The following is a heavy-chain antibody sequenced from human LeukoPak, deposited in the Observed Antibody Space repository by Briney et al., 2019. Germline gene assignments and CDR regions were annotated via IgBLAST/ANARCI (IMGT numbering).Heavy chain of an antibody. CDR1: GGTFSSYA. Sequence: SVKVSCKASGGTFSSYAISWVRQAPGQGLEWMGGIIPIFGTANYAQKFQGRVTITADESTSTAYMALSSLRSEDTAVYYCARGLGYGGAMAYYYYMDVWGKGTTVTVSS. V-gene: IGHV1-69*13. J-gene: IGHJ6*03. CDR2: IIPIFGTA. CDR3: ARGLGYGGAMAYYYYMDV. D-gene: IGHD4/OR15-4a*01.